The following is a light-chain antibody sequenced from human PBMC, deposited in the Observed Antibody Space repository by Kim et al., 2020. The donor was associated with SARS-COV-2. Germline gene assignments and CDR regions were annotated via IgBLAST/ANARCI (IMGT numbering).Light chain of an antibody. CDR1: NIGSKS. J-gene: IGLJ3*02. V-gene: IGLV3-21*04. CDR3: QVWDRSGDQ. CDR2: YDS. Sequence: SYELTQPPSVSVAPGNTARITCGGNNIGSKSVHWYQQKPGQAPVLVIYYDSDRPSGIPERFSGSNSGNTATLTISRVEAGDEADYYCQVWDRSGDQFGGGTQLTVL.